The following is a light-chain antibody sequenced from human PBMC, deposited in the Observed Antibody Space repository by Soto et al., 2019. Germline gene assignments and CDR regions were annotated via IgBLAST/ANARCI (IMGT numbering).Light chain of an antibody. CDR3: ASYAGNSRYV. Sequence: QSALTQAPSASVSPGQSVTVSWTGVSSDVGGYDYVLWYQQYPGKAPKLIIFEVNKRPSGVPDRFSGSKSVNTASLTVSGLQAEDEAVYYCASYAGNSRYVFGTGTKVTVL. J-gene: IGLJ1*01. V-gene: IGLV2-8*01. CDR2: EVN. CDR1: SSDVGGYDY.